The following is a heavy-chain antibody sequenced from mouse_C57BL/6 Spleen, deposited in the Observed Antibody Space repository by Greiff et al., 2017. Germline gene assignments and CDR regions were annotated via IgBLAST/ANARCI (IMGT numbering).Heavy chain of an antibody. CDR3: AREDIYDGYFDY. Sequence: EVKLMESGPGLVKPSQSLSLTCSVTGYSITSGYYWNWIRQFPGNKLEWMGYISYDGSNNYNPSLKNRISITRDTSKNQFFLKLNSVTTEDTATYYCAREDIYDGYFDYWGQGTTLTVSS. CDR1: GYSITSGYY. V-gene: IGHV3-6*01. J-gene: IGHJ2*01. CDR2: ISYDGSN. D-gene: IGHD2-3*01.